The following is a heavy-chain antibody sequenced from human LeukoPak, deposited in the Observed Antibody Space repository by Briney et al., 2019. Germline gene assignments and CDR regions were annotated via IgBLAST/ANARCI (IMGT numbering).Heavy chain of an antibody. CDR1: GFTVSSNY. Sequence: GGSLRLSCAASGFTVSSNYMSWVRQAPGQGLEWVSVIYSGGSTYYADSVKGRFTISRDNSKNTLYLQMNSLRAEDTAVYYCARNPYYYDSSGYYQGTYYYYYGMDVWGQGTTVTVSS. CDR3: ARNPYYYDSSGYYQGTYYYYYGMDV. J-gene: IGHJ6*02. V-gene: IGHV3-66*01. D-gene: IGHD3-22*01. CDR2: IYSGGST.